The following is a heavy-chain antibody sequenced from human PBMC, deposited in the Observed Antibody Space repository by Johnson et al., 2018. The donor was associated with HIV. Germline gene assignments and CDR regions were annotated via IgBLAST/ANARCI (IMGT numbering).Heavy chain of an antibody. Sequence: VQLVESGGRLVQPGRSLRLSCAASGFSFDDYAMHWVRQVPGKGLEWVAGLTWNSGRKGYADSVKGRFTISRDNSKNTLYLQMNSLRAGDTAVYYCARSRHGGIQPSDAFDVWGQGTMVTVSS. CDR1: GFSFDDYA. V-gene: IGHV3-9*01. CDR2: LTWNSGRK. D-gene: IGHD3-16*01. J-gene: IGHJ3*01. CDR3: ARSRHGGIQPSDAFDV.